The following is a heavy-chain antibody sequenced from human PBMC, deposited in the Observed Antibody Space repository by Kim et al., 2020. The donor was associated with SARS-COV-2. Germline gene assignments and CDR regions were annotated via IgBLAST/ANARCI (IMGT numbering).Heavy chain of an antibody. CDR3: ARVENGLRYFDWLYSAEVRQDWFDP. D-gene: IGHD3-9*01. CDR1: GGTFSSYA. V-gene: IGHV1-69*13. CDR2: IIPIFGTA. Sequence: SVKVSCKASGGTFSSYAISWVRQAPGQGLEWMGGIIPIFGTANYAQKFQGRVTITADESTSTAYMELSSLRSEDTAVYYCARVENGLRYFDWLYSAEVRQDWFDPWGQGTLVTVSS. J-gene: IGHJ5*02.